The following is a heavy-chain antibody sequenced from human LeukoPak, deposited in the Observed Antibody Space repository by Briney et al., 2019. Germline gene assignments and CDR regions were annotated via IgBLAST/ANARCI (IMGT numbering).Heavy chain of an antibody. D-gene: IGHD4-11*01. V-gene: IGHV1-2*02. CDR1: GYTFTGYY. CDR3: ARDLSDDYNKADHDY. Sequence: ASVKVSCKASGYTFTGYYMHWVRQAPGQGLEWMGWINPNSGGTNYAQKFQGRVTMTRDTSISTAYMELSRLRSDDTAVYYCARDLSDDYNKADHDYWGQGTLVTVSS. CDR2: INPNSGGT. J-gene: IGHJ4*02.